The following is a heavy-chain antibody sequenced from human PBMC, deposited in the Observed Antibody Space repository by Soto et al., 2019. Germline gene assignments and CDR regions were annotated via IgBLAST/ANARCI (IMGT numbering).Heavy chain of an antibody. V-gene: IGHV3-72*01. Sequence: EVQLVESGGGLVQPGGSLRLSCAASGFTLSDHYIDWVRQAPGKGLEWVGRTRNKANSYTTEYAASVKGRFTISRDDSKNSLYLQMNSLKTEDTAVYYCVRGTYDSTWYPAYWGQGTLVTVSS. J-gene: IGHJ4*02. CDR1: GFTLSDHY. CDR2: TRNKANSYTT. D-gene: IGHD6-13*01. CDR3: VRGTYDSTWYPAY.